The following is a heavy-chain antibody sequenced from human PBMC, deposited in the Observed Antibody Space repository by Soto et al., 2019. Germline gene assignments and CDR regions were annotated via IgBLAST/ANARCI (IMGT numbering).Heavy chain of an antibody. CDR3: ARDVSYGDYVRIWFDP. D-gene: IGHD4-17*01. CDR2: IIPIFGTA. CDR1: GGTFSSYA. J-gene: IGHJ5*02. V-gene: IGHV1-69*01. Sequence: QVQLVQSGAEVKKPGSSVKVSCKASGGTFSSYAISWVRQAPGQGLEWMGGIIPIFGTANYVQKFQGRVTITADESTSTAYMELSSLRSEDTAVYYCARDVSYGDYVRIWFDPWGQGTLVTVSS.